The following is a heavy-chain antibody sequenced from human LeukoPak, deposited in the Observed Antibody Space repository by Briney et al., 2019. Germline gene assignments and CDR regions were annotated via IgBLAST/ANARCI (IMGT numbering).Heavy chain of an antibody. D-gene: IGHD6-6*01. V-gene: IGHV5-51*01. J-gene: IGHJ2*01. CDR3: ARRGLYSTSPSQGYWYFDL. Sequence: GECLKISCKGSGYSFTSYWIGWVRQMPGKGLEWMGIIYPDDSDTRFSPSFQGQVTISADKSITTAYLQWNSLKASDTAMYYCARRGLYSTSPSQGYWYFDLWGRGTLVTVSS. CDR2: IYPDDSDT. CDR1: GYSFTSYW.